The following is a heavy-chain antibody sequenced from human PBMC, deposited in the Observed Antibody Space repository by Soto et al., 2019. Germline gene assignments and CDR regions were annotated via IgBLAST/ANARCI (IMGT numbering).Heavy chain of an antibody. V-gene: IGHV4-39*01. CDR3: ARHVARGFGELYFLSAHFDL. D-gene: IGHD3-10*01. Sequence: SETLSLTCTVSGGSISSSSYYWGWIRQPPGKGLEWIGSIYYSGSTYYNPSLKSRVTISVDTSKNQFSLKLSSVTAADTAVYYCARHVARGFGELYFLSAHFDLSGQGILVTVSS. CDR2: IYYSGST. J-gene: IGHJ5*02. CDR1: GGSISSSSYY.